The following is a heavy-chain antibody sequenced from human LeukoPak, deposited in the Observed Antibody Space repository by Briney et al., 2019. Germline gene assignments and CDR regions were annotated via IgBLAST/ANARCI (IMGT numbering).Heavy chain of an antibody. CDR2: INHSGST. J-gene: IGHJ3*02. V-gene: IGHV4-34*01. D-gene: IGHD6-6*01. CDR3: ARVRSSDDAFDI. CDR1: GGSFSGYY. Sequence: SETLSLTCAVYGGSFSGYYWSWIRQPPGKGLEWIGEINHSGSTNYNPSLKSRVTISVDTSKNQFSLKLSSVTAADTAVYYCARVRSSDDAFDIWGQGTMVTVSS.